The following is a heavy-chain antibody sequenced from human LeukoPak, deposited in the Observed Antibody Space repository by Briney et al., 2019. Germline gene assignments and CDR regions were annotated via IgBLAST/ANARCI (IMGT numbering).Heavy chain of an antibody. V-gene: IGHV3-43D*03. CDR2: ISWDGGST. CDR3: AKDMSYGYCSGGSCYPGLDY. Sequence: GGSLRLSCAASGFTFDDYAMHWVRQAPGKGLEWVSLISWDGGSTYYADSVKGRFTISRDNSKNSLYLQMNSLRAEDTALYYCAKDMSYGYCSGGSCYPGLDYWGQGTLVTVSS. CDR1: GFTFDDYA. D-gene: IGHD2-15*01. J-gene: IGHJ4*02.